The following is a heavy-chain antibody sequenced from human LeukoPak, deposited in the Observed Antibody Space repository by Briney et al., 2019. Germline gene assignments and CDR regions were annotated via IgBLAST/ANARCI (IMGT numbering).Heavy chain of an antibody. CDR1: GFTFSSYA. CDR2: ISYDGSNK. J-gene: IGHJ4*02. Sequence: GGSLRLSCAASGFTFSSYAMHWVRQAPGKGLEWVAVISYDGSNKYYADSVKGRFTISRDNSKNTLYLQTNSLRAEDTAVYYCARESVVTAIGPFFDYWGQGTLVTVSS. CDR3: ARESVVTAIGPFFDY. V-gene: IGHV3-30*04. D-gene: IGHD2-21*02.